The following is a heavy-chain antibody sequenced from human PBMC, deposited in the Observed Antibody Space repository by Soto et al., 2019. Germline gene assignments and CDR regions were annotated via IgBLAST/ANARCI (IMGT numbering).Heavy chain of an antibody. Sequence: SVKVSCKXSGGTFSSYAISWVRQAPGQGLEWMGGIIPIFGTANYAQKFQGRVTITADESTSTAYMELSSLRSEDTAVYYCARDWATYYYDSSGYYPLDVWGQGTTVTVSS. J-gene: IGHJ6*02. D-gene: IGHD3-22*01. CDR3: ARDWATYYYDSSGYYPLDV. V-gene: IGHV1-69*13. CDR1: GGTFSSYA. CDR2: IIPIFGTA.